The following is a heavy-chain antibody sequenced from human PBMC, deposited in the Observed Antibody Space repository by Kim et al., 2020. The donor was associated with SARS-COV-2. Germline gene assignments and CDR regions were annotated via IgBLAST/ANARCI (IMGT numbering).Heavy chain of an antibody. Sequence: GGSLRLSCAASGFIFSDHYMHWMRQAPGKGLEWISYISGTSSSTNYAHSVKGRFTVSRDNTKNSLFLQITSLTSDDTAVYYCAREETSSPRHVDYWGQG. CDR1: GFIFSDHY. J-gene: IGHJ4*02. CDR2: ISGTSSST. V-gene: IGHV3-11*05. CDR3: AREETSSPRHVDY. D-gene: IGHD2-2*01.